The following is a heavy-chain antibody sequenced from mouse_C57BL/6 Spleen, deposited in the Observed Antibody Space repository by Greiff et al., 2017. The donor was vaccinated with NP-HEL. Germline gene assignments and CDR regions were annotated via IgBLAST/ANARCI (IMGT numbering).Heavy chain of an antibody. CDR3: TNYYGSSLYYAMDY. CDR2: INPGSGGT. CDR1: GYAFTNYL. V-gene: IGHV1-54*01. J-gene: IGHJ4*01. D-gene: IGHD1-1*01. Sequence: VQLQQSGAELVRPGTSVKVSCKASGYAFTNYLIEWVKQRPGQGLEWIGVINPGSGGTNYNEKFKGKAILTADKSSSTAYMELRSLTSEDSAVYYCTNYYGSSLYYAMDYWGQGTSVTVSS.